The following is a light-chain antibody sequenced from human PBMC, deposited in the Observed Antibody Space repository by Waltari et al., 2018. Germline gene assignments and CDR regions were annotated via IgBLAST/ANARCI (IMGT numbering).Light chain of an antibody. CDR3: AAWDGSLSGVL. CDR1: SSNIGSKY. J-gene: IGLJ2*01. V-gene: IGLV1-47*01. CDR2: RNN. Sequence: QSVRTQPPSASGTTGQRVTIAGSGGSSNIGSKYVCGYPQLPGTAPNLLIYRNNQRPSGVPVRFSGSKSGTSASLAISGLRSEDEADYYCAAWDGSLSGVLFGGGTKLTVL.